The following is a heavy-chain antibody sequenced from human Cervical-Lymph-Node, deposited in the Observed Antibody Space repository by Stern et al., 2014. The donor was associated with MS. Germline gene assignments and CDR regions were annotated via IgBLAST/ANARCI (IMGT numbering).Heavy chain of an antibody. CDR3: ARGRRSSGWSPPDAFDI. CDR2: INPNSGGT. Sequence: VQLVQSGAEVKKPGASVKGSCKASGYTFTDYYMHWVRQAPGQGLEWMGWINPNSGGTNYAQKFQGWVTMTRDTSLSAAYMDLSRLRSDDTAVYYCARGRRSSGWSPPDAFDIWGQGTMVTVSS. V-gene: IGHV1-2*04. CDR1: GYTFTDYY. D-gene: IGHD6-19*01. J-gene: IGHJ3*02.